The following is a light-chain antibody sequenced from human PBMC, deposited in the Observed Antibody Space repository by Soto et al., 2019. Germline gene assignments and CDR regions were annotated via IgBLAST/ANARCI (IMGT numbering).Light chain of an antibody. CDR2: EGN. CDR1: SSDVGSYNL. CDR3: CSDASSTTLV. V-gene: IGLV2-23*03. J-gene: IGLJ2*01. Sequence: QSALTQPASVSGSPGQSITISCTGTSSDVGSYNLVSWYQQHPGKAPKLMIYEGNRRPSGVSYRFSGSKSGKTASLTISGLQAEDEADYYCCSDASSTTLVFGGGTKLTVL.